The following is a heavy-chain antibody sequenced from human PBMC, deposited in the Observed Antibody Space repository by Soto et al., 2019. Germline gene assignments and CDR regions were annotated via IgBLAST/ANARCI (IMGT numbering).Heavy chain of an antibody. D-gene: IGHD6-13*01. J-gene: IGHJ6*02. CDR2: INAGNGNT. CDR3: ARETRQQLVIRYYYYGMDV. CDR1: GYTFTSYA. V-gene: IGHV1-3*01. Sequence: GASVKVSCKASGYTFTSYAMHWVRQAPGQRLEWMGWINAGNGNTKYSQRFQGRVTITRDTSASTAYMELSSLRSEDTAVYYCARETRQQLVIRYYYYGMDVWGQGTTVTVSS.